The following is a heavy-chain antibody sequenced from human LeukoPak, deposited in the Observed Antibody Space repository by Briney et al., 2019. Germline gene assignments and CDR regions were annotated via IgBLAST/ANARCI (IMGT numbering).Heavy chain of an antibody. Sequence: GGSLRLSCVVSGFTVSSNYMSWVRQAPGKGLEWVSIITRSGGTYYADSVKGRFTISRDNSKNTLYLQMNSLRPEDTAVYYCAKETRRQVGADFLDYWGQGTLVTVSS. D-gene: IGHD1-26*01. CDR2: ITRSGGT. CDR3: AKETRRQVGADFLDY. J-gene: IGHJ4*02. CDR1: GFTVSSNY. V-gene: IGHV3-66*03.